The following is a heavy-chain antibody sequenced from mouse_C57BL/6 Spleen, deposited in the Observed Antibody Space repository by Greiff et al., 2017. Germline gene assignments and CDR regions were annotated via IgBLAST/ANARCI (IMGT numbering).Heavy chain of an antibody. CDR2: INPNNGGT. D-gene: IGHD4-1*01. J-gene: IGHJ1*03. V-gene: IGHV1-18*01. CDR3: ARWESNWYFDV. Sequence: EVQRVESGPELVKPGASVKIPCKASGYTFTDYNMDWVKQSHGKSLEWIGDINPNNGGTIYNQKFKGKATLTVDKSSSTAYMELRSLTSEDTAVYYCARWESNWYFDVWGTGTTVTVSS. CDR1: GYTFTDYN.